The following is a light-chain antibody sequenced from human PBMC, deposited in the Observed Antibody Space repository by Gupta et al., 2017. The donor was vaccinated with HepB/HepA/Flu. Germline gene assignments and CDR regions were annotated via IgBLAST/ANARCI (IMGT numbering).Light chain of an antibody. V-gene: IGKV1-9*01. CDR1: QGISSY. J-gene: IGKJ1*01. CDR3: LQLKSYPRT. CDR2: AAS. Sequence: DIQLTQSPSFLSASVGDRVTITCRASQGISSYLAWYQQKPGKAHQLLIYAASTLQSGVPSRFSGSGSGTEFTLTISSLQPEDFATYYCLQLKSYPRTFGQGTKVEIK.